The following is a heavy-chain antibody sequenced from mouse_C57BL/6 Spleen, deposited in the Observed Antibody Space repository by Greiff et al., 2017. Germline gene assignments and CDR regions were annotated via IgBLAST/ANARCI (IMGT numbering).Heavy chain of an antibody. CDR2: INPNNGGT. CDR3: ARDDYGSSYRAMDY. J-gene: IGHJ4*01. Sequence: EVQLQQSGPELVKPGASVKISCKASGYTFTDYYMNWVKQSPGKSLEWIGDINPNNGGTSYNQKFKGKATLTVDKSSSTAYMELRSLTSEDSAVYYCARDDYGSSYRAMDYWGQGTSVTVSA. CDR1: GYTFTDYY. V-gene: IGHV1-26*01. D-gene: IGHD1-1*01.